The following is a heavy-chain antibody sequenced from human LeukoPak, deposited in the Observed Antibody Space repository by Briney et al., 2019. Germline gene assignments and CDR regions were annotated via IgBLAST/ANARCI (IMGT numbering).Heavy chain of an antibody. CDR2: ISGSGGST. CDR3: AKDRGLGYCSGGSCYSGYNFQH. Sequence: GGSLRLSCAASGYTFSSYAMSWVRQAPGKGLEWVSAISGSGGSTYYADSVKGRFIISRDNSKNTLYLQMNSLRAEDTAVYYCAKDRGLGYCSGGSCYSGYNFQHWGQGTLVTVSS. D-gene: IGHD2-15*01. CDR1: GYTFSSYA. V-gene: IGHV3-23*01. J-gene: IGHJ1*01.